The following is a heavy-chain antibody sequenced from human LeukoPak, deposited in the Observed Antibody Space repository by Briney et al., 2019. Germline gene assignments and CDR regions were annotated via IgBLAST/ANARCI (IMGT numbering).Heavy chain of an antibody. CDR1: GFTFSDYY. CDR2: ISSSGSTL. Sequence: PGGSLRLSCAASGFTFSDYYMSWIRQAPGKGLEWVSYISSSGSTLYYADSVKGRFTISRDNAKNSLYLQMNSLRAEDTAVYYCARDIAAAGNNWFDPWGQGTLVTVSS. J-gene: IGHJ5*02. D-gene: IGHD6-13*01. CDR3: ARDIAAAGNNWFDP. V-gene: IGHV3-11*04.